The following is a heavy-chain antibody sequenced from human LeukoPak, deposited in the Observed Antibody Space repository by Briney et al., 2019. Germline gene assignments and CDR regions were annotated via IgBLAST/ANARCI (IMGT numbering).Heavy chain of an antibody. D-gene: IGHD2-8*02. CDR2: INHSGST. CDR1: GGSFSGYY. CDR3: ARLGGVYGGYYFDY. J-gene: IGHJ4*02. V-gene: IGHV4-34*01. Sequence: PSETLSLTCAVYGGSFSGYYWSWIRQPPGKGLEWIREINHSGSTNYNPSLKSRVTISVDTSKNQFSLKLNSLTAADTAVYFCARLGGVYGGYYFDYWGQGTLVTVSS.